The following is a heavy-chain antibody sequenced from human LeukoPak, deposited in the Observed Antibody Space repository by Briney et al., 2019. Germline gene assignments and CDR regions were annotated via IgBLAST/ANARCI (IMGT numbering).Heavy chain of an antibody. CDR2: ISAYNGNT. CDR3: ARLYCSGGSCYRDPYYYYGMDV. Sequence: ASVKVSCKASGYTFTSYVISWVRQAAGQGVEGMGWISAYNGNTNYAQKLQGRVTITTDTSTNTAYMELRSLRSEDTAVYYCARLYCSGGSCYRDPYYYYGMDVWGQGTTVTVSS. CDR1: GYTFTSYV. J-gene: IGHJ6*02. D-gene: IGHD2-15*01. V-gene: IGHV1-18*01.